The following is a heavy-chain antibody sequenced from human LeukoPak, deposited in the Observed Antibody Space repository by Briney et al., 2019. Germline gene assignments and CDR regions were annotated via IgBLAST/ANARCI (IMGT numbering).Heavy chain of an antibody. J-gene: IGHJ6*02. Sequence: SETLSLTCTVSGGSISSSSYYWGWIRQPPGKGLEWIGSIYYSGSTYYNPSLKSRVTISVDTSKNQFSLKLSSVTAADTAVYYCARNNWFYGMDVWGQGTTVAVSS. V-gene: IGHV4-39*01. CDR3: ARNNWFYGMDV. CDR1: GGSISSSSYY. D-gene: IGHD1-1*01. CDR2: IYYSGST.